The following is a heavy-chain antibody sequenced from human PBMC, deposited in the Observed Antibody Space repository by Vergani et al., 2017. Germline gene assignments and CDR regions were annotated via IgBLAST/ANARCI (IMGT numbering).Heavy chain of an antibody. D-gene: IGHD2-15*01. CDR1: GGSINSHNYY. CDR2: IHTSGST. Sequence: QVQLQESGPGLVKPSQTLSLTCTVSGGSINSHNYYWSWIRQPAGKGLEWIGRIHTSGSTNYNPSLKSLFTMSEDTSKNQFSLNLTSVTAADTAVSFCARGSXLGGSCYKPLFDYRGQGSLVTVSS. J-gene: IGHJ4*02. CDR3: ARGSXLGGSCYKPLFDY. V-gene: IGHV4-61*02.